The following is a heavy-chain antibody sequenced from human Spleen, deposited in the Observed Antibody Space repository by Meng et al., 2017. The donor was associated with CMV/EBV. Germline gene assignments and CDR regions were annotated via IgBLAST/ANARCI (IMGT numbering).Heavy chain of an antibody. CDR3: GRDALTGDLPRTIFGVFVIRHFDC. Sequence: GGSLRLSCEASGFTFSDYAMHWVRQAPGKGLEWVAIISYDGNNKFYADSVKGRFTISRDNSKNALYLEMDILSAEDTAVYYCGRDALTGDLPRTIFGVFVIRHFDCWGQGTLVTVSS. V-gene: IGHV3-30-3*01. CDR1: GFTFSDYA. D-gene: IGHD3-3*01. CDR2: ISYDGNNK. J-gene: IGHJ4*02.